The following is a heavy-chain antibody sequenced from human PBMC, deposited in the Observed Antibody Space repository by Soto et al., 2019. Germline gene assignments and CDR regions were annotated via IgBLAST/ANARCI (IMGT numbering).Heavy chain of an antibody. J-gene: IGHJ6*03. V-gene: IGHV3-23*01. CDR3: VKCRGRAYPYDYMDV. D-gene: IGHD2-2*01. Sequence: DVQLLESGGGLVQWGGSLRLSCVTSGFTFSTYGMTWVRQAPGKGLEWVSYGGSGGSRYYAESVKGRFTISRDNTKNTLSLEMNRLRAEDTATYYCVKCRGRAYPYDYMDVWGKGTTVTVSS. CDR2: YGGSGGSR. CDR1: GFTFSTYG.